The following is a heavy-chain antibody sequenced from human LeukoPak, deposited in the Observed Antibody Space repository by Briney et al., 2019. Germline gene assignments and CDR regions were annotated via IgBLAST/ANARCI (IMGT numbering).Heavy chain of an antibody. CDR1: GGSLSSYY. D-gene: IGHD6-19*01. CDR3: ARSSSGWYGYYFDY. Sequence: SETLSLTCTGSGGSLSSYYWSWIRQPPGKGLEGVGYIYYSGSTNYNPSLKSRVTISVDTSKNQYSLKLSSVTAADTAVYYCARSSSGWYGYYFDYWGQGTLVTVSS. V-gene: IGHV4-59*01. CDR2: IYYSGST. J-gene: IGHJ4*02.